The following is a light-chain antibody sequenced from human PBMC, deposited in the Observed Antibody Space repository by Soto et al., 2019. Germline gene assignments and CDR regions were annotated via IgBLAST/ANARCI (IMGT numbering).Light chain of an antibody. V-gene: IGLV2-8*01. J-gene: IGLJ1*01. CDR1: SSDVGGYKF. CDR3: SSYGGSNMGV. CDR2: EVT. Sequence: QSVLTQPPSASGSPGQSVTISCTGTSSDVGGYKFVSWYQQHPGKAPKLIIYEVTQRPSGVPDRFSGSKSGNTASLTVSGLQAEYDAYYYCSSYGGSNMGVFGTGTKLTVL.